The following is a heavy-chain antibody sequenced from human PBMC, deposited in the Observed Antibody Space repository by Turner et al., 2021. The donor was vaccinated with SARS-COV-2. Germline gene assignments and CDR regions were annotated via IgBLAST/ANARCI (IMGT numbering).Heavy chain of an antibody. Sequence: QLQLQESVPGLVNPSETLSLTCTVSGGSISSSSYYWGWIRQPPGKGLEWIGSIYYSGRNYYNPSIKSRVTISVDTYKKQFSLKLSSVTAEDTAVYYCARLPVGYYGSGSYYHYGMDVWGQGTTVTVSS. CDR2: IYYSGRN. D-gene: IGHD3-10*01. CDR1: GGSISSSSYY. J-gene: IGHJ6*02. V-gene: IGHV4-39*01. CDR3: ARLPVGYYGSGSYYHYGMDV.